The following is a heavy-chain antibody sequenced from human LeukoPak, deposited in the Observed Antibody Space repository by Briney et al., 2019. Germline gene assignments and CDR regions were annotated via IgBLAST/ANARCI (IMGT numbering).Heavy chain of an antibody. J-gene: IGHJ4*02. V-gene: IGHV3-74*01. CDR2: INSDGSST. CDR3: ARDLHGGYSSDY. CDR1: GFTFSSYW. Sequence: QPGGSLRLSCAASGFTFSSYWMHWVRQAPGKGLVWVSRINSDGSSTSYADSVKGRFTISKDNSKTTLYLQMNSLRPDDTAVYYCARDLHGGYSSDYWGQGTLVTVSS. D-gene: IGHD5-18*01.